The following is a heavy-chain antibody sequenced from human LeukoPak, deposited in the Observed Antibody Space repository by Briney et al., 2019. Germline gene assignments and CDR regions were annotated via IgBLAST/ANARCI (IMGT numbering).Heavy chain of an antibody. J-gene: IGHJ4*02. CDR1: GDSISSSSYY. V-gene: IGHV4-39*01. D-gene: IGHD5-18*01. CDR3: ARGPYSYGPKNFDY. CDR2: IYYSGTT. Sequence: SESLSLTCTVSGDSISSSSYYWGWIRQPPGKGLEWIGSIYYSGTTYYNPSPNSRVTISEDTSKNQFSLKLSSVTAADTAVYYCARGPYSYGPKNFDYWGQGTLVTVSS.